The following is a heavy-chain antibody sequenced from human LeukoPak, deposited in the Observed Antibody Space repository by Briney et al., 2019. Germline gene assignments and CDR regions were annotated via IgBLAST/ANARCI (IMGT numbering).Heavy chain of an antibody. D-gene: IGHD6-13*01. CDR3: ATTARIAAAGTSLNWFDP. Sequence: PSETLSLTCAVSGYSISSGYYWGWIRQPPGKGLEWIGSIYHSGSTYYNPSLKSRVTISVDTPKNQFSLKLSSVTAADTAVYYCATTARIAAAGTSLNWFDPWGQGTLVTVSS. J-gene: IGHJ5*02. CDR2: IYHSGST. CDR1: GYSISSGYY. V-gene: IGHV4-38-2*01.